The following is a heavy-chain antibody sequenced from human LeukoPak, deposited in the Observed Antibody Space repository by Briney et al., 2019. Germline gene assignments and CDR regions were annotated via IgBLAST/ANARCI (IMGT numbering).Heavy chain of an antibody. CDR3: ASPGVVVPAAILRY. V-gene: IGHV3-53*01. J-gene: IGHJ4*02. CDR1: GFTFSSNY. D-gene: IGHD2-2*02. Sequence: PGGSLRLSCAASGFTFSSNYMSWVRQAPGKGLEWVSVIYSGGSTYYADSVKGRFTISRDNSKNTLYLQMNSLRAEDTAVYYCASPGVVVPAAILRYWGQGTLVTVSS. CDR2: IYSGGST.